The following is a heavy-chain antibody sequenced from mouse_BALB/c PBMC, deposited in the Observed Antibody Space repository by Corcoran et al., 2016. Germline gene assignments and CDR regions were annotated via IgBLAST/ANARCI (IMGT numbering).Heavy chain of an antibody. CDR2: IYWDDDK. CDR1: GFSLSTSGMG. V-gene: IGHV8-12*01. J-gene: IGHJ2*01. CDR3: ARRDYFDY. Sequence: QVTLKESGPGILQPSQTLSLTCSFSGFSLSTSGMGVSWIRQPSGKGLEWLAHIYWDDDKRYNPSLKSRLTISKDTSSNQVFLKITSVDTPDTATYYCARRDYFDYWGQGTTLTVSS.